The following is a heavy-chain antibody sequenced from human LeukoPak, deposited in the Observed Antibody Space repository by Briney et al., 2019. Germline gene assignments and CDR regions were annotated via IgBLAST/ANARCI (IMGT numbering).Heavy chain of an antibody. CDR3: ARARFSYGHYYFDY. CDR1: AFTFSTYW. D-gene: IGHD5-18*01. Sequence: GGSLRLSCAASAFTFSTYWMSWVRRAPGKGLGRVANIKQDGSEKYYVDSVKGRFTISRDNAKDSLYLQMNSLRAEDTAVYYCARARFSYGHYYFDYWGQGTLVTVSS. CDR2: IKQDGSEK. V-gene: IGHV3-7*04. J-gene: IGHJ4*02.